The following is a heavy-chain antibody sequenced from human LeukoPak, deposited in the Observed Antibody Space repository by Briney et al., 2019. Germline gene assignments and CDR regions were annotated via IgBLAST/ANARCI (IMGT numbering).Heavy chain of an antibody. CDR1: GFTFSDYY. J-gene: IGHJ4*02. CDR3: AKSLVRFGELLSGFDY. V-gene: IGHV3-11*01. D-gene: IGHD3-10*01. Sequence: GGSLRLSCAASGFTFSDYYMSWIRQAPGRGLEWVSYISSSGSTIYYADSAKGRFTISRDNAKNSLYLQMNSLRAEDTAVYYCAKSLVRFGELLSGFDYWGQGTLVTVSS. CDR2: ISSSGSTI.